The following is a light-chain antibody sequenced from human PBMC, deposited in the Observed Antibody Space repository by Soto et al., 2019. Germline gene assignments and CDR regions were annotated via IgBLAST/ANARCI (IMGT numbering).Light chain of an antibody. CDR1: DSNIGNDH. V-gene: IGLV1-51*02. Sequence: QSVLTQPPSVSAAPGQKVTISCSGSDSNIGNDHVSWYQQFPGTAPKLLIYENNKRPSGIPDRFSGSKSGTSATLDITGLQTGDEGDYYCGTWDSGLSAGVIGGGTKLTVL. CDR3: GTWDSGLSAGV. CDR2: ENN. J-gene: IGLJ3*02.